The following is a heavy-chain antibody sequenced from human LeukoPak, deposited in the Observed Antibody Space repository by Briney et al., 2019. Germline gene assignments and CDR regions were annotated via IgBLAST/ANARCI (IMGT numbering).Heavy chain of an antibody. Sequence: PGGSLRLSCAASGFTVSSNYMSWVRQAPGKGLEWVSVIYSGGSTYYADSVKGRFTISRDNSKNTLYLQINSLRAEDTAVYYCARVPTRGYYFDYWGQGTLVTASS. D-gene: IGHD1-1*01. CDR2: IYSGGST. V-gene: IGHV3-66*01. CDR1: GFTVSSNY. CDR3: ARVPTRGYYFDY. J-gene: IGHJ4*02.